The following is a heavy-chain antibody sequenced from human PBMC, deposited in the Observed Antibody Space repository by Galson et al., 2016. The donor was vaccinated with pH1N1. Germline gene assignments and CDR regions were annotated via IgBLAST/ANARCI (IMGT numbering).Heavy chain of an antibody. V-gene: IGHV3-23*01. CDR2: ISGSGGST. CDR1: GFTFSSYA. CDR3: AKDIGYCSSTSCQYYYYYGMDV. J-gene: IGHJ6*02. Sequence: SLRLSCAASGFTFSSYAMSWVRQAPGKGLEWVSAISGSGGSTHYADSVKGRFTISRDNSKNTLYLQMNSLRAEDTAVYYCAKDIGYCSSTSCQYYYYYGMDVWGQGTPVTVSS. D-gene: IGHD2-2*01.